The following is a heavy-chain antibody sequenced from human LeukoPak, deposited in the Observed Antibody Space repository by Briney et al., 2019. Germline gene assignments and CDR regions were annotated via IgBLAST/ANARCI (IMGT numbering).Heavy chain of an antibody. CDR2: IWYDGSNK. D-gene: IGHD3-3*01. CDR1: GFTFSSYG. J-gene: IGHJ6*02. Sequence: HPGGSLRLSCAASGFTFSSYGMHWVHQAPGKGLEWVAVIWYDGSNKYYADSVKGRFTISRDNSKNTLYLQMNSLRAEDTAVYYCARRNDFWSDPLALDVWGQGTTVTVSS. V-gene: IGHV3-33*01. CDR3: ARRNDFWSDPLALDV.